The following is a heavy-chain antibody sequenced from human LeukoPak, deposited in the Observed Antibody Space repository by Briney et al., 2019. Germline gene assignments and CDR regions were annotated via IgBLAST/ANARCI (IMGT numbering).Heavy chain of an antibody. CDR3: ASRQTDPTIVNGF. CDR1: GSTFRNYW. D-gene: IGHD5-24*01. CDR2: IKRDGSER. V-gene: IGHV3-7*01. Sequence: GGSLRLSCEVSGSTFRNYWMSWIRQVPGKGLEWLACIKRDGSERHYVDSVRGRLTVTTDSAKNSLFLQMNSLRADDTAVYYCASRQTDPTIVNGFWGQGTLVTVSS. J-gene: IGHJ4*02.